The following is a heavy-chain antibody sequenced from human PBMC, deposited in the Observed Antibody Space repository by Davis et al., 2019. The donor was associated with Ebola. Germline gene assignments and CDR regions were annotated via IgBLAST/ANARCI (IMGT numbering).Heavy chain of an antibody. D-gene: IGHD2-15*01. V-gene: IGHV5-10-1*01. CDR1: GYSFTNYW. CDR3: ARRGEVASGGLLRISGLDV. CDR2: IDPSGSYT. Sequence: GESLKISCKGSGYSFTNYWITWVRQMPGKGLEWMGIIDPSGSYTGYSPSLEGHVTISSDKALSTAYLQWSSLKASDTAIYYCARRGEVASGGLLRISGLDVWGQGTTVTVSS. J-gene: IGHJ6*02.